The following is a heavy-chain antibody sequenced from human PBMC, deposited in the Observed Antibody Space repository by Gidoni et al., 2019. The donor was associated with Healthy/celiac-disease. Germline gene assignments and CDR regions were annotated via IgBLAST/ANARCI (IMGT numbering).Heavy chain of an antibody. CDR3: AKDQGGKKYFQH. V-gene: IGHV3-23*01. CDR1: GFTFSSYA. CDR2: ISGSGGST. D-gene: IGHD3-16*01. Sequence: EVQLLESGGGLVQPGGSLRLSCAASGFTFSSYAMCWVRQAPGKGLEWVSAISGSGGSTYYAASLKGRFTISRANSKNTLYLQMNGLRAEDTAVYYCAKDQGGKKYFQHWVQGTLVTVSS. J-gene: IGHJ1*01.